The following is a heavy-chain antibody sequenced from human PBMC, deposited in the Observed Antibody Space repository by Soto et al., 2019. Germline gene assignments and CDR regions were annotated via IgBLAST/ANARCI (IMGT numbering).Heavy chain of an antibody. CDR2: ISGDGSRT. J-gene: IGHJ4*02. CDR3: ANFRAGLYYFDY. CDR1: GFTFNNYW. D-gene: IGHD6-19*01. Sequence: GGSLRLSCAASGFTFNNYWMHWVRQAPGEGLVWVSRISGDGSRTNYAGSVKGRFTISRDNVKNTLDLQMNSLRAEDTAVYYCANFRAGLYYFDYWGQGTLVTVSS. V-gene: IGHV3-74*01.